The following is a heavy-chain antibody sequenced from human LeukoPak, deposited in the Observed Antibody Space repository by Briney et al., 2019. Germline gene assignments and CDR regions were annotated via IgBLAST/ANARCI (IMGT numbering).Heavy chain of an antibody. CDR2: ISSSGYI. CDR3: ARVRGDSSGYYYFNWFDP. D-gene: IGHD3-22*01. Sequence: GGSLRLSCAASGFTFSSDNMNWVRQAPGKGLEWVSCISSSGYIYYADSVKGRFTISRDNAKKILYLQMNSLRAEDTAVYYCARVRGDSSGYYYFNWFDPWGQGALVTASS. V-gene: IGHV3-21*01. CDR1: GFTFSSDN. J-gene: IGHJ5*02.